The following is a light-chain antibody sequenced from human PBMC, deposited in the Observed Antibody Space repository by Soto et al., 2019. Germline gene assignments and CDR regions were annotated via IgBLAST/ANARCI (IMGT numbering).Light chain of an antibody. Sequence: DIVMTQSPLSLPVTPGEPASISCRSSQSLLHSNGYNYLDWYLQKPWQSPQLLIYLGSNRASGVPDRFSGSGSGTDFTLKISRVEAEDVGVYYCMPALQTWTFGQGTKVEIK. CDR3: MPALQTWT. V-gene: IGKV2-28*01. J-gene: IGKJ1*01. CDR2: LGS. CDR1: QSLLHSNGYNY.